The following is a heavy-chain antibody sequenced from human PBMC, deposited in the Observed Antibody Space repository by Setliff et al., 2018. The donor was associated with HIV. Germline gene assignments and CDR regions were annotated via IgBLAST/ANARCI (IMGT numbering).Heavy chain of an antibody. CDR3: ARQLSNSFDY. J-gene: IGHJ4*02. D-gene: IGHD6-6*01. Sequence: ASVKVSCKASGYTFTDYFIHWVRQAPGQGLEWMGWISPYDGARRVSQTFRGRVTMTTDTSVNTAYVGLTGLTSADTAVYYCARQLSNSFDYWGQGTLVTVSS. CDR2: ISPYDGAR. V-gene: IGHV1-2*02. CDR1: GYTFTDYF.